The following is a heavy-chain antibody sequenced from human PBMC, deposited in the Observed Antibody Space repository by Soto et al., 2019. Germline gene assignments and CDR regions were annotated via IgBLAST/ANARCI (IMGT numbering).Heavy chain of an antibody. D-gene: IGHD3-9*01. CDR3: ARERNTYYDILTGYLHRSYYYYGMDV. V-gene: IGHV4-61*01. J-gene: IGHJ6*02. CDR2: IYYSGST. Sequence: PSETLSLTCTVSGGSVSSGSYYWSWIRQPPGKGLEWIGYIYYSGSTNYNPSLKSRVTISVDTSKNQFSLKLSSVTAADTAVYYCARERNTYYDILTGYLHRSYYYYGMDVWGQGTTVTVS. CDR1: GGSVSSGSYY.